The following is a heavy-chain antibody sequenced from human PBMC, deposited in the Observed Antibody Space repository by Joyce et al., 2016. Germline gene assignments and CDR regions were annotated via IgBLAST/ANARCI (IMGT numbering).Heavy chain of an antibody. D-gene: IGHD6-25*01. CDR3: AKILTATYSSGWFLDY. CDR1: GITLSNYG. Sequence: QVQLVESGGGVVQPGRSLRLSCAACGITLSNYGVHWVRQAPGEGLEWVAVISYEGIYKYYADSGKGRFTIARDNSKNTVFLEMNSLRTEDTAVYYCAKILTATYSSGWFLDYWGQGTLVTVSS. CDR2: ISYEGIYK. J-gene: IGHJ4*02. V-gene: IGHV3-30*18.